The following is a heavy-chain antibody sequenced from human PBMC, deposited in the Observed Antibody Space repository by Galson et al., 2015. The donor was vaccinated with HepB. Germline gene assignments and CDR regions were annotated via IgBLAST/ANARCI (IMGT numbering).Heavy chain of an antibody. J-gene: IGHJ6*03. CDR3: ARGGIEYSTSPDYYYMDV. CDR2: INPTSGST. V-gene: IGHV1-46*01. Sequence: SVKVSCKASGYFFTNYYMHWVRQAPGQGLEWMGIINPTSGSTSYAQNFQGRVTMTRDTSTSTVYMEVNSLRSEDTAVYFCARGGIEYSTSPDYYYMDVWGKGTTVTVSS. CDR1: GYFFTNYY. D-gene: IGHD6-6*01.